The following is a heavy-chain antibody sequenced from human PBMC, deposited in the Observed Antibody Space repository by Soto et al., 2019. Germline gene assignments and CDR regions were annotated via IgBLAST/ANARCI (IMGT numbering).Heavy chain of an antibody. D-gene: IGHD6-13*01. CDR2: IYYSGST. J-gene: IGHJ5*02. CDR1: GGSISSGGYY. CDR3: ARVAEDFSSSWYSTNWFDP. V-gene: IGHV4-31*03. Sequence: QVQLQESGPGLVKASQTLSLTCTVSGGSISSGGYYWSWIRQHPAKGLEWIGYIYYSGSTYYNPSLKSRVTISVDTSKNQFSLKLSSVTAADTAVYYCARVAEDFSSSWYSTNWFDPWGQGTQVTVSS.